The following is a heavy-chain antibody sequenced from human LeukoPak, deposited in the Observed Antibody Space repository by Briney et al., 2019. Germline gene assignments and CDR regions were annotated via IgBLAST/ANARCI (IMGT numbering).Heavy chain of an antibody. J-gene: IGHJ5*02. D-gene: IGHD3-16*02. CDR2: INPNSGGT. V-gene: IGHV1-2*02. Sequence: ASVKVSCKASGYTFTGYYMHWVRQAPGQGLEWMGWINPNSGGTNYAQKFQGRVTMTRDTSISTAYMELSRLRSDDTAVYYCASSVPNYDYVWGSYRYYNWFDPWGQGTLVTVSS. CDR1: GYTFTGYY. CDR3: ASSVPNYDYVWGSYRYYNWFDP.